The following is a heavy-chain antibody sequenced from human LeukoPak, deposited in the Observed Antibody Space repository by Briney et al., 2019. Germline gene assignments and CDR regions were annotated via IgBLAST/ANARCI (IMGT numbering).Heavy chain of an antibody. D-gene: IGHD5-24*01. V-gene: IGHV4-59*01. J-gene: IGHJ4*02. CDR2: VYYSGTT. CDR1: GGSITSSC. Sequence: ASETLSLTCIVSGGSITSSCWSWIRQPPGKGLGWLGYVYYSGTTNYNPSLKSRSSISVARSKKQFPLRLSSVTAADAAVYYCASDSYNWVGLGFWGQGILVTVSP. CDR3: ASDSYNWVGLGF.